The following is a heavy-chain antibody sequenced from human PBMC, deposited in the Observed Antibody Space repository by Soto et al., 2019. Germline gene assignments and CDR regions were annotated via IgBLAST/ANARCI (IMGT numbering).Heavy chain of an antibody. D-gene: IGHD6-25*01. CDR2: IFHTGGT. J-gene: IGHJ4*02. V-gene: IGHV4-4*02. Sequence: QVQLQESGPGLVKPSETLSLTCTVSSDSITGENWWSWVRQPPGMGLEWIGEIFHTGGTNYNPSLKSRVTMEVDKSKNQFSLMLISATAADTAVYYCARVFSSGSGWMYYFDFWGQGTLVSVSS. CDR3: ARVFSSGSGWMYYFDF. CDR1: SDSITGENW.